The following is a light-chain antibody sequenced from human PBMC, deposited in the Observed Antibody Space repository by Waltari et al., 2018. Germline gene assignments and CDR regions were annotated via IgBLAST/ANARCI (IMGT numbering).Light chain of an antibody. CDR1: CSNPGAGFD. CDR3: QSYDSSLSGYV. CDR2: GNS. V-gene: IGLV1-40*01. Sequence: QSVLTQPPSLSGAPAQRATLSCTGSCSNPGAGFDVHSYQQLPGTGPKPLIYGNSNRPSGVPDRFSGSKSGTSASLAITGLQAEDEADYYCQSYDSSLSGYVFGTGTKVTVL. J-gene: IGLJ1*01.